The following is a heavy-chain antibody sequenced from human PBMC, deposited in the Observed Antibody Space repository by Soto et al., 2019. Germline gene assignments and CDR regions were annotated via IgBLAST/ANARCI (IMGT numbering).Heavy chain of an antibody. CDR2: ISAYNGNT. CDR3: ARLTPGYCSSTSCLDFDY. CDR1: GYTFTSYG. J-gene: IGHJ4*02. V-gene: IGHV1-18*01. Sequence: ASVKVSCKASGYTFTSYGISWVRQAPGQGLEWMGWISAYNGNTNYAQKLQGRVTMTTDTSTSTAYMELRSLRSDDTAVYYCARLTPGYCSSTSCLDFDYWGQGTLVTVSS. D-gene: IGHD2-2*01.